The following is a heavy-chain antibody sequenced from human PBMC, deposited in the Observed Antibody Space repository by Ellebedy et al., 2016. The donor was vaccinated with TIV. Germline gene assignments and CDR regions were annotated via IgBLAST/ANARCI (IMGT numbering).Heavy chain of an antibody. Sequence: LRLSXTVSGGSISSGGYYWSWIRQHPGKGLEWIGYIYYSGSTYYNPSLKSRVTISVDTSKNQFSLKLSSVTAADTAVYYCARVYYYYMDVWGKGTTVTVSS. CDR2: IYYSGST. V-gene: IGHV4-31*03. J-gene: IGHJ6*03. CDR3: ARVYYYYMDV. CDR1: GGSISSGGYY.